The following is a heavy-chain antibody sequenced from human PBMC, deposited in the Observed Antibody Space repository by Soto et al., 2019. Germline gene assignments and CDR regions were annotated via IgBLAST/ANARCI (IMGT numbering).Heavy chain of an antibody. CDR3: ARAVNWNEFDP. V-gene: IGHV3-11*01. J-gene: IGHJ5*01. Sequence: GGSLRLSXAASGFTFRDYYMSWIRQAPGKGLEWISYIHSSGSTIYYADSVKGRFTISRDNAKNSLYLQMNSLRAEDTAIYYCARAVNWNEFDPWGQGTLVTVSS. CDR1: GFTFRDYY. CDR2: IHSSGSTI. D-gene: IGHD1-1*01.